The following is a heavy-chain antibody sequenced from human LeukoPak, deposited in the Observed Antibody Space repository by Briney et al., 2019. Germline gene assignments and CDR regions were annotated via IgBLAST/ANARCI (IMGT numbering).Heavy chain of an antibody. D-gene: IGHD2-15*01. CDR2: ISGNGDIT. J-gene: IGHJ4*02. CDR1: RFTFNTYA. V-gene: IGHV3-23*01. Sequence: GGSLRLSCAASRFTFNTYAVNWVRQAPGKGLEWVSAISGNGDITYYADSVRGRFTISRDNSKNTLYLQMNSLRAEDTAVDYCARVKRDCSGGSCYSYDYWGQGTLVTVSS. CDR3: ARVKRDCSGGSCYSYDY.